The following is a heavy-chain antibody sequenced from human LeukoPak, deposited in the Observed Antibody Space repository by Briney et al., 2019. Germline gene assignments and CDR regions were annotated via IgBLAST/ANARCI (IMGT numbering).Heavy chain of an antibody. CDR1: GYTFTSYG. J-gene: IGHJ4*02. CDR3: ARGVREMAQYYFDY. D-gene: IGHD5-24*01. V-gene: IGHV1-18*01. Sequence: ASVKVSCKASGYTFTSYGISWVRQAPGQGLEWMGWISAYNGNTNYAQKFQGRVTITADKSTSKAYMELSSLRSEDTAVYYCARGVREMAQYYFDYWGQGTLVTVSS. CDR2: ISAYNGNT.